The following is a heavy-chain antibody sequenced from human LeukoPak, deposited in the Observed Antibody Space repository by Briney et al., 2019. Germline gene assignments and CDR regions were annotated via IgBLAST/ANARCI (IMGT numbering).Heavy chain of an antibody. CDR1: GFTFSSYE. D-gene: IGHD6-13*01. Sequence: PGGSLGLSCAASGFTFSSYEMNWVRQAPGKGLEWVSYISSSGSTIYYADSVKGRFTISRDNAKKSLYLQMNSLRAEDTAVYYCARGYSYGMDVWGQGTTVTVSS. CDR3: ARGYSYGMDV. CDR2: ISSSGSTI. J-gene: IGHJ6*02. V-gene: IGHV3-48*03.